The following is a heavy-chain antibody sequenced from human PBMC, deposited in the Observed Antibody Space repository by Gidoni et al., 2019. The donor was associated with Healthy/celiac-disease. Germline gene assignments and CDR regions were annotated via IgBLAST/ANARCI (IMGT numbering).Heavy chain of an antibody. CDR1: GGSISSYY. J-gene: IGHJ4*02. CDR3: ARDSETTLGINFDY. D-gene: IGHD4-4*01. Sequence: QVQLQESCPGLVTPSETLSLTCTVSGGSISSYYWSWIRQLPGKGLEWIGYIYYSGSTNYNPSIKSRVTISVDTTKNQFSLKLSSVTAADTAVYYCARDSETTLGINFDYWGQGTLVTVSS. V-gene: IGHV4-59*01. CDR2: IYYSGST.